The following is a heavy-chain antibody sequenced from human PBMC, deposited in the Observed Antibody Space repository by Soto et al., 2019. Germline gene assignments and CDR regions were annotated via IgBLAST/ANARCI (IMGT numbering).Heavy chain of an antibody. D-gene: IGHD2-21*01. CDR3: ARSVGGGRGTYFDY. J-gene: IGHJ4*02. V-gene: IGHV4-34*01. Sequence: PSETLSLTCAVYGWSFSGYYWSLIRQPPGKGLEWIGEINHSGSTNYNPSLKSRVTISVDTSKNQFSLKLSSVTAADTAVYYCARSVGGGRGTYFDYWGQGTLVTVSS. CDR2: INHSGST. CDR1: GWSFSGYY.